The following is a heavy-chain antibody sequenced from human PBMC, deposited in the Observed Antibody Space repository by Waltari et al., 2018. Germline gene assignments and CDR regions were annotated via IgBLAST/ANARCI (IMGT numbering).Heavy chain of an antibody. Sequence: QVQLVQSGAEVKKPGSSVKVSCKASGGTFSSYAISWVRQAPGQGLEWIGRIIPIFGTANYAQKFQGRVTITADKSTSTAYMELSSLRSEDTAVYYCAIYSNYVRYYYYMDVWGKGTTVTISS. CDR1: GGTFSSYA. V-gene: IGHV1-69*13. CDR2: IIPIFGTA. J-gene: IGHJ6*03. D-gene: IGHD4-4*01. CDR3: AIYSNYVRYYYYMDV.